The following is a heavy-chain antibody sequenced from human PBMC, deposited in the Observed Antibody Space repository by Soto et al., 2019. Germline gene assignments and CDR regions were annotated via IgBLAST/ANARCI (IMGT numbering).Heavy chain of an antibody. V-gene: IGHV1-69*01. J-gene: IGHJ4*02. CDR3: ARRHVSSIHFLRFDD. Sequence: QVLVVQSGAEAKRPGSSVKVSCKASGGTFDNYVLNWVRQAPGQGLEWVGGIIPSSETTNYAQKFQGRLTLIADANIVYMELSSLRSDDTAIYYCARRHVSSIHFLRFDDWGQGTLVTVSS. CDR2: IIPSSETT. D-gene: IGHD3-3*02. CDR1: GGTFDNYV.